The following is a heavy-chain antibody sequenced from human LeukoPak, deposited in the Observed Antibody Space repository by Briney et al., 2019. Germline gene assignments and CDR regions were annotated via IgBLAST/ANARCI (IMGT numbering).Heavy chain of an antibody. CDR2: IYPGDSDT. J-gene: IGHJ3*02. CDR1: GYSFTSYW. Sequence: RGESLKICCKGSGYSFTSYWIGLVRQMPGKGVELLGIIYPGDSDTCYSPSLQGQVTISADKSISTAYLQLSSLKASDTAMYYCAKNQRGDAFDIWGQGTMVTVSS. V-gene: IGHV5-51*01. CDR3: AKNQRGDAFDI. D-gene: IGHD2-2*01.